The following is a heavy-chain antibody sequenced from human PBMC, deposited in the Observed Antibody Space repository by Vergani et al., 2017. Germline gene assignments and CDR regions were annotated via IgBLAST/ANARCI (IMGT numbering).Heavy chain of an antibody. CDR1: GFNVGHYW. CDR3: AREGVPRCCIVGAPDF. CDR2: IKEDGTEK. Sequence: EVQVVESGGGLVQPGGSLTLSCAASGFNVGHYWMSWVRQAPGKGLEWVANIKEDGTEKYYLDSVKGRFTISRDIAENSIYLEMNSLRVEDTAVYYCAREGVPRCCIVGAPDFWGQGTQVTVSS. J-gene: IGHJ4*02. V-gene: IGHV3-7*01. D-gene: IGHD1-26*01.